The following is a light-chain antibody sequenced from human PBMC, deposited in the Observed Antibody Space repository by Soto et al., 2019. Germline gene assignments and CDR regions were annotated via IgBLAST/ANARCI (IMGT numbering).Light chain of an antibody. J-gene: IGKJ4*01. CDR3: QQANRCPFT. Sequence: DLQMTQSPSSVSASVGDRVTITCRASQGISSWLGWYQQQPGKAPKLQIYAASSLQSGVPSRFSGSGARTDFTLTISSLQPEYFATYYCQQANRCPFTFGGGTKVEIK. V-gene: IGKV1D-12*01. CDR1: QGISSW. CDR2: AAS.